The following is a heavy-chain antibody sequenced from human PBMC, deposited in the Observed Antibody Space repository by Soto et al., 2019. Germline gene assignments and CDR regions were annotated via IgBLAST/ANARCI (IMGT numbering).Heavy chain of an antibody. CDR3: ARGGYYDNSWGKLSHYGLDV. V-gene: IGHV1-18*01. D-gene: IGHD3-16*01. CDR2: ISPYNDYT. J-gene: IGHJ6*02. Sequence: QVQVAQSANEVKKPGASVRVSCKAAGYTFIRYGIAWVRQAPGQGLAWMGWISPYNDYTVYAQKFQGRVSMTADTSTRTVYMNLRGLKSDDTAVYYCARGGYYDNSWGKLSHYGLDVWGQGTSVSVSS. CDR1: GYTFIRYG.